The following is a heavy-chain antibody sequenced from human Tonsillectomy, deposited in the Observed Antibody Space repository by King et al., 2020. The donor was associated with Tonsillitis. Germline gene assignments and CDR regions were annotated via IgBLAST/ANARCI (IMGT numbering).Heavy chain of an antibody. Sequence: VQLVESGGGLVQPGRSLRLSCAVSGFTFDDYAMHWVRQAPGKGLEWVSAINWNSGSIGYSDSVKGRFTISRDNAKNSLYLEMRSLRPEDTALYYCAKAFWNYLDYDYGMDVWGQGTTVTVSS. J-gene: IGHJ6*02. CDR2: INWNSGSI. D-gene: IGHD1-7*01. CDR3: AKAFWNYLDYDYGMDV. CDR1: GFTFDDYA. V-gene: IGHV3-9*01.